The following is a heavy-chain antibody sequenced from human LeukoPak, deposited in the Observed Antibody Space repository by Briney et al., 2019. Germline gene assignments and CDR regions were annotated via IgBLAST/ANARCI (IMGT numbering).Heavy chain of an antibody. D-gene: IGHD2-15*01. Sequence: PGESLEISFQGSGYPFTTYWIAWVRPVPGKGLESMGIIYPGDSDTRYSPSFQGQVTISDDKSSSTAYLQWSSLRASDTALYYCARHGKLVATQSWLDYWGQGTLGTVSS. J-gene: IGHJ4*02. CDR3: ARHGKLVATQSWLDY. V-gene: IGHV5-51*01. CDR1: GYPFTTYW. CDR2: IYPGDSDT.